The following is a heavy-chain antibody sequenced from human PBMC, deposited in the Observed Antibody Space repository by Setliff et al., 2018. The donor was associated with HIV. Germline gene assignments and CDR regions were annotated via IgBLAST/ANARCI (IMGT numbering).Heavy chain of an antibody. CDR3: ARGVPAVTGYHFDY. CDR1: GFTFSNYE. J-gene: IGHJ4*02. Sequence: GGSLRLSCAASGFTFSNYEMNWVRQAPGKGLEWVGFIRGKAYGETADFAASLKGRFTISRDDSKSIAYLQMNSLKTEDTAVYYCARGVPAVTGYHFDYWGQGTLVTVSS. V-gene: IGHV3-49*04. D-gene: IGHD6-19*01. CDR2: IRGKAYGETA.